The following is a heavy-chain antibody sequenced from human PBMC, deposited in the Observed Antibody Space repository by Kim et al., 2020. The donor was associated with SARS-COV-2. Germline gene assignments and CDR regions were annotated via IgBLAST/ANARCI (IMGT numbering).Heavy chain of an antibody. CDR2: IDPSDSYT. J-gene: IGHJ4*02. CDR3: ARHAMVVVPAPDY. D-gene: IGHD2-2*01. V-gene: IGHV5-10-1*01. CDR1: GYSFTSYW. Sequence: GESLKISCKGSGYSFTSYWISWVRQMPGKGLEWMGRIDPSDSYTNYSPSFQGHVTISADKSISTAYLQWSSLKASDTAMYYCARHAMVVVPAPDYWGQGTLVTVSS.